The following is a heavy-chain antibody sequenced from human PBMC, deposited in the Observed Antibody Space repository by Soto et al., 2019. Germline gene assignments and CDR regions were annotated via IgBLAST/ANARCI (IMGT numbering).Heavy chain of an antibody. CDR2: ISGSGGST. V-gene: IGHV3-23*01. D-gene: IGHD2-2*01. J-gene: IGHJ6*03. Sequence: GGSLRLSCAASGFTFSSYAMSWVRQAPGKGLEWVSAISGSGGSTYYADSVKGRFTISRDNSKNTLYLQMNSLRAEDTAVDYCAKASQGVVVPAARTFVEDYYYYMDVWGKGTTVTVSS. CDR1: GFTFSSYA. CDR3: AKASQGVVVPAARTFVEDYYYYMDV.